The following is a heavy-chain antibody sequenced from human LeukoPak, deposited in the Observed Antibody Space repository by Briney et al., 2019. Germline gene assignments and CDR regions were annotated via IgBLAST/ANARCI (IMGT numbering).Heavy chain of an antibody. CDR3: ATRTSIAAAVNLDY. J-gene: IGHJ4*02. Sequence: GGSLRLSCAASGFTFSTFAMIWVRQPPGKGLEWVSSIFPSGGEIHYADSVRGRFTISRDNSKNTLYLQMNSLRAEDTAVYYCATRTSIAAAVNLDYWGQGTLVTVSS. D-gene: IGHD6-13*01. CDR1: GFTFSTFA. CDR2: IFPSGGEI. V-gene: IGHV3-23*01.